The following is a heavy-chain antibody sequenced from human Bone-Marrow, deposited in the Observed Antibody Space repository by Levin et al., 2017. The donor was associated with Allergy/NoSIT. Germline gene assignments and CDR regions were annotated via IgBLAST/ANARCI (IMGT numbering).Heavy chain of an antibody. CDR1: GYTFTMYD. CDR2: MNPNSGNT. V-gene: IGHV1-8*01. J-gene: IGHJ4*02. D-gene: IGHD4-17*01. CDR3: TRGGGDYGLDN. Sequence: GESLKISCQASGYTFTMYDINWVRQATGQGPEWMGWMNPNSGNTGYAHKFQDRVTMTSDTSISTAYMELSSLRSEDTAVYYCTRGGGDYGLDNWGQGTLVTVSS.